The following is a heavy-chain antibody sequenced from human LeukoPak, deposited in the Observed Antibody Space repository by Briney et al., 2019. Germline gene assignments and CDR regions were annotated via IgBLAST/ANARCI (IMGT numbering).Heavy chain of an antibody. CDR1: GYTFTSYG. J-gene: IGHJ5*02. D-gene: IGHD2-15*01. CDR3: ARSLPGDIVVVVAATPLTWFDP. V-gene: IGHV1-18*01. CDR2: ISAYNGNT. Sequence: ASVKVSCKASGYTFTSYGISWVRQAPGQGLEWMGWISAYNGNTNYAQKLQGRVTMTTDTSTSTAYMELRSLRSDDTAVYYCARSLPGDIVVVVAATPLTWFDPWGQGTLVTVSS.